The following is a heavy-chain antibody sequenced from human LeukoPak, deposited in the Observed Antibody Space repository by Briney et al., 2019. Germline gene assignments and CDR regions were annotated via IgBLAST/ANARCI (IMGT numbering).Heavy chain of an antibody. J-gene: IGHJ6*02. CDR3: AREVWFGESRYYYGMDV. CDR1: GYTFTSYA. D-gene: IGHD3-10*01. V-gene: IGHV1-3*01. CDR2: INAGNGNT. Sequence: ASVKVSCKASGYTFTSYAMHWVRQAPGQRLEWMGWINAGNGNTKYSQKFRGRVTITRDTSASTAYMELSSLRSEDTAVYYCAREVWFGESRYYYGMDVWGQGTTVTVSS.